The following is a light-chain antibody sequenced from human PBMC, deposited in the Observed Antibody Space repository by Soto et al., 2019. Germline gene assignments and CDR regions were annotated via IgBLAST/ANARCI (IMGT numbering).Light chain of an antibody. CDR2: DVS. V-gene: IGLV2-14*01. J-gene: IGLJ2*01. Sequence: QSVLTQPASVSESPGQSITISCTGTSSDVGGYNYVSWYQQHPGKAPKLLIYDVSHRPSGVSNRFSGSKSGNTASLTISGLQAEDEADYYCSSYYNSYTSSSTLVFGGGTKLTVL. CDR1: SSDVGGYNY. CDR3: SSYYNSYTSSSTLV.